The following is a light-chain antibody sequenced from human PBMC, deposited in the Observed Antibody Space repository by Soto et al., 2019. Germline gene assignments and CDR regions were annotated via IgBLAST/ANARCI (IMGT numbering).Light chain of an antibody. CDR2: DAS. CDR3: QQYNSYSFT. CDR1: QSISIW. V-gene: IGKV1-5*01. J-gene: IGKJ3*01. Sequence: DIQMTQSPSTLSASVGDRVTITCRASQSISIWLAWYQQKPGKAPKLLIYDASSLESGVPSRFSGSGSGTEFTLTIRSLQPDDFATYACQQYNSYSFTVGPGTKVDI.